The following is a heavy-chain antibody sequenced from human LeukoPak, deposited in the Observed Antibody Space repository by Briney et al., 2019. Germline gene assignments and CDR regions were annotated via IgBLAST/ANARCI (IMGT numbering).Heavy chain of an antibody. CDR2: MNPNSGNT. CDR3: ARGLTTVTRGTRGGGIYYFDY. J-gene: IGHJ4*02. CDR1: GYTFTSYY. D-gene: IGHD4-17*01. Sequence: ASVKVSCKASGYTFTSYYMHWVRQAPGQGLEWMGWMNPNSGNTGYAQKFQGRVTMTRNTSISTAYMELSSLRSEDTAVYYCARGLTTVTRGTRGGGIYYFDYWGQGTLVTVSS. V-gene: IGHV1-8*02.